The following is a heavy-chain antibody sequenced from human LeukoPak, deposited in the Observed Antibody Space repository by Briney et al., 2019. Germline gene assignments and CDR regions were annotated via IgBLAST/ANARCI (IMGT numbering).Heavy chain of an antibody. CDR2: IYYSGST. CDR3: ARENWRSKSIDFDS. J-gene: IGHJ4*02. D-gene: IGHD6-6*01. CDR1: GVSISSSSYY. Sequence: SETLSLTCTVSGVSISSSSYYWGWLRQPPGKGLEWIGSIYYSGSTYYNPSLKSRVTISVDTSKNQFSLKLSSVTAADTAAYFCARENWRSKSIDFDSWGQGTLVTVSS. V-gene: IGHV4-39*07.